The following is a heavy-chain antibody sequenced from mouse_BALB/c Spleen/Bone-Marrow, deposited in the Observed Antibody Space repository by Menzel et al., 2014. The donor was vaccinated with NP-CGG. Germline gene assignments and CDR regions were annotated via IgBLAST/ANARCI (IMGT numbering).Heavy chain of an antibody. Sequence: EVQLVESGGGLVQPGGSMKLSCVASGFTFGNFWMSWVRQSPEKGLEWVAEIRLKSDNYATHYAESVKGKFTISRDDSKSRLYLQMNSLRTEDTGIYCCTLYYGSNYWFAYWGQGTLVTVSA. CDR2: IRLKSDNYAT. D-gene: IGHD1-1*01. CDR1: GFTFGNFW. CDR3: TLYYGSNYWFAY. V-gene: IGHV6-6*02. J-gene: IGHJ3*01.